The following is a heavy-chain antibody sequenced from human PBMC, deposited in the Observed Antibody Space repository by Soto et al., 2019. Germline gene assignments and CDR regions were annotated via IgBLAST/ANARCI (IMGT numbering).Heavy chain of an antibody. Sequence: GESLKISCTGFGYTFTTFWVTWVRQMPGKGLEWMGRIDPRDSYVNYSPSFQGHVTISVDKSISTAYLQWGSLKASDTAMYYCARLFCSTTTCDSWFDPWGQGTLVTVSS. V-gene: IGHV5-10-1*01. CDR3: ARLFCSTTTCDSWFDP. J-gene: IGHJ5*02. CDR2: IDPRDSYV. D-gene: IGHD2-2*01. CDR1: GYTFTTFW.